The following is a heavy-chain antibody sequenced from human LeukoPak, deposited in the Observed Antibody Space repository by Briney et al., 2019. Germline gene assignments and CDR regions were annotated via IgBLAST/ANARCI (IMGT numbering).Heavy chain of an antibody. CDR1: GGTFSSYA. V-gene: IGHV1-69*13. CDR2: IIPIFGTA. J-gene: IGHJ3*02. CDR3: AREDIVLMAHAFDI. D-gene: IGHD2-8*01. Sequence: SVKVSCKASGGTFSSYAISWVRQAPGQGLEWMGGIIPIFGTANYAQKFQGRVTITADESTSTAYMELSSLRSEDTAVFYCAREDIVLMAHAFDIWGQGTMVTVSS.